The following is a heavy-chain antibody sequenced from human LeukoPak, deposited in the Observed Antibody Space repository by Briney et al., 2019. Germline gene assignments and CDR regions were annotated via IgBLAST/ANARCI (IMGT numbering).Heavy chain of an antibody. CDR3: AREVYDSSGYPF. Sequence: SETLSLTCTVSGGSINSYYWSWIRQPPGKGLEWIGYIYYSGSTNYNPSLKSRVTISVDTSKNQFSLKLSSVTAADTAVYYCAREVYDSSGYPFWGQGTLVTVSS. J-gene: IGHJ4*02. CDR2: IYYSGST. CDR1: GGSINSYY. D-gene: IGHD3-22*01. V-gene: IGHV4-59*12.